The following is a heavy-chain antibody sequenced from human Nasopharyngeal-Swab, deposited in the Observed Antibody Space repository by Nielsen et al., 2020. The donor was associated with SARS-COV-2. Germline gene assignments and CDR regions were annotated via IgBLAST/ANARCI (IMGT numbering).Heavy chain of an antibody. V-gene: IGHV4-34*01. J-gene: IGHJ4*02. CDR1: GGSFSDDY. CDR2: ITQSGRT. Sequence: SETLSLTCAVYGGSFSDDYWSWVRQPPGKGLEWIGEITQSGRTNYNPSLKSRVTISVDTSKTQFSVKLSSVTAADTAIYYCARRVTRLYYFDFWAQGTLVTVSS. D-gene: IGHD4-23*01. CDR3: ARRVTRLYYFDF.